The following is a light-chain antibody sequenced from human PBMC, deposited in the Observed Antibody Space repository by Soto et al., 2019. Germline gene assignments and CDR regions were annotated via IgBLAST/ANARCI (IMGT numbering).Light chain of an antibody. V-gene: IGKV1-33*01. J-gene: IGKJ2*01. CDR1: QDISNY. CDR3: KQYDNPPLMYT. CDR2: DAS. Sequence: DIPMTQSPSSLSASVGDRVTITCQASQDISNYLNWYQQKPGKAPKLLIYDASNLETGVPSRFSGSGPGTDFTFTIISLEPEDIATYYCKQYDNPPLMYTFGQGTKLEIK.